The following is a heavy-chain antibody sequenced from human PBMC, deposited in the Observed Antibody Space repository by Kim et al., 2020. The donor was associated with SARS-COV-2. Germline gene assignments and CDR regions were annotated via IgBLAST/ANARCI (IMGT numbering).Heavy chain of an antibody. J-gene: IGHJ6*02. D-gene: IGHD3-9*01. CDR2: INHSGST. CDR3: ARRAPDYYDILTGFSVSGMDV. CDR1: GGSFSGYY. V-gene: IGHV4-34*01. Sequence: SETLSLTCAVYGGSFSGYYWSWIRQPPGKGLEWIGEINHSGSTNYNPSLKSRVTISVDTSKNQFSLKLSSVTAADTAVYYCARRAPDYYDILTGFSVSGMDVWGQGTTVTVSS.